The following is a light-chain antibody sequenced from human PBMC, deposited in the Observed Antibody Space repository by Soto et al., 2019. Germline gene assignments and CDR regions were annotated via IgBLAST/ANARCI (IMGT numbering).Light chain of an antibody. CDR1: QSVLYSSNNKNY. V-gene: IGKV4-1*01. Sequence: DIVMTQSPDSLAVSLGERATINCKSSQSVLYSSNNKNYLAWYQQKLGQPPKLLIRWASTRESGVPDRFSGSGSGTDFTLTTISLHAEDVAVYYCQQYYSTPWTFGQGTKVEIK. J-gene: IGKJ1*01. CDR2: WAS. CDR3: QQYYSTPWT.